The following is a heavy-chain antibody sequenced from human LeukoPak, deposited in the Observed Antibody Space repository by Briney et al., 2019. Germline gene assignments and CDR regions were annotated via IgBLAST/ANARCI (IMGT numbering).Heavy chain of an antibody. CDR2: INHSGST. V-gene: IGHV4-34*01. J-gene: IGHJ3*02. D-gene: IGHD2-15*01. CDR3: ARFYSDI. CDR1: GGSFSGYY. Sequence: SETLSLTCAVYGGSFSGYYWSWIRQPPGKGLEWIGEINHSGSTNYNPSLKSRVTISVDTSKNQFSLKLSSVTAADTAVHYCARFYSDIWGQGTMVTVSS.